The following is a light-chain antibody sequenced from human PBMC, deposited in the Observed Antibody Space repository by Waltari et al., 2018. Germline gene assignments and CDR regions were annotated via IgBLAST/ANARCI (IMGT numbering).Light chain of an antibody. J-gene: IGKJ4*01. Sequence: ESVLTQSPATLSLSPGERSTLSCRASQSVGNNVAWYQQKPGQAPRLLIYDASNRATGVPARFSGSGSGTDFTLTISSLEPEDFAVYYCQQRGYWPPLTFGGGTKVEIK. V-gene: IGKV3-11*01. CDR1: QSVGNN. CDR2: DAS. CDR3: QQRGYWPPLT.